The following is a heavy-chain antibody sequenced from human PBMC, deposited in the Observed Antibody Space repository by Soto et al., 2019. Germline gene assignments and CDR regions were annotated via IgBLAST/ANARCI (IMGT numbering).Heavy chain of an antibody. Sequence: GGSLRLSCAASGFTFSGSAMHWVRQASGKGLEWVGRIRSKANSYATAYAASVKGRFTISRDDSKKTAYLQMNNLESEDTAVYYCSRDDSDWFFNWGQGTLVTVSS. J-gene: IGHJ4*02. CDR1: GFTFSGSA. CDR3: SRDDSDWFFN. V-gene: IGHV3-73*01. D-gene: IGHD3-9*01. CDR2: IRSKANSYAT.